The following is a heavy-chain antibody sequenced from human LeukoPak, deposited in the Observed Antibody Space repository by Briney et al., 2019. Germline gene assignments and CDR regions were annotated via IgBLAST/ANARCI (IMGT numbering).Heavy chain of an antibody. V-gene: IGHV3-23*01. CDR1: GFTFSNSG. CDR3: AKLRGYGSGSYYPFDY. Sequence: VGSLRLSCAASGFTFSNSGMSWVRQAPGKGLEWVSAISGSGGNTYYADSVKGRFTISRDNSKNTLYLQMNSLRAEDTAVYYCAKLRGYGSGSYYPFDYWGQGTLVTVSS. CDR2: ISGSGGNT. D-gene: IGHD3-10*01. J-gene: IGHJ4*02.